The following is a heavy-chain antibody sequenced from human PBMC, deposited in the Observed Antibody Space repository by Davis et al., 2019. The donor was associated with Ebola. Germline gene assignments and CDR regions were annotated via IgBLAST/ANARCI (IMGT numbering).Heavy chain of an antibody. CDR2: ISGSGSST. CDR1: GFAFNTFA. V-gene: IGHV3-23*01. CDR3: AKGSGWYLEYLQG. J-gene: IGHJ1*01. Sequence: PGGSLRLSCAASGFAFNTFAMNWVRQAPGKGPEWVSGISGSGSSTYYADSVKGRFTISRDNFKNTVYLQMNSLRAEDTAVYYCAKGSGWYLEYLQGWGQGTLVTVSS. D-gene: IGHD6-19*01.